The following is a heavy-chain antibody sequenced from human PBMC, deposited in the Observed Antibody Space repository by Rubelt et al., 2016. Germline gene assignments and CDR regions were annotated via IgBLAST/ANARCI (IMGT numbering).Heavy chain of an antibody. Sequence: QVQLQQWGSGLLKPSETLSLTCAVYGGSFSGYYWTWIRQPPGKGLEWIGEINHSGNTNYNPSLKSRVSISVDTAKNQFSLRLGAVTAADTAVYYCVRSGRVGRVVDYWGQGTLVTVSS. CDR2: INHSGNT. V-gene: IGHV4-34*01. J-gene: IGHJ4*02. D-gene: IGHD1-26*01. CDR3: VRSGRVGRVVDY. CDR1: GGSFSGYY.